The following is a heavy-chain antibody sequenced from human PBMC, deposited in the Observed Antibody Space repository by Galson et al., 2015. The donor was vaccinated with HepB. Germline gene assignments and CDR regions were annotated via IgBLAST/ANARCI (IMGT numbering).Heavy chain of an antibody. D-gene: IGHD1-1*01. CDR2: ISSNGGST. V-gene: IGHV3-64*01. CDR3: ARVGGTTGTTIVYDY. Sequence: SLRLSCAASGFTFSSYAMHWVRQAPGKGLEYVSAISSNGGSTYYANSVKGRFTISRDNSKNTLYLQMGSLRAEDMAVYYCARVGGTTGTTIVYDYWGQGTLVTVSS. CDR1: GFTFSSYA. J-gene: IGHJ4*02.